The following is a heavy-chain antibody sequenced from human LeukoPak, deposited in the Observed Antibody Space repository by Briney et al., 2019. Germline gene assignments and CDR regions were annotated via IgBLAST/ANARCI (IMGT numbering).Heavy chain of an antibody. CDR1: GASVSASGYF. CDR3: ARDWDGAFDFNTCDI. D-gene: IGHD4/OR15-4a*01. J-gene: IGHJ3*02. CDR2: LHYSGST. V-gene: IGHV4-39*07. Sequence: SETLSLTCTVSGASVSASGYFWGWIRQPPGKGLEWIGTLHYSGSTYYNTSLRSRVTISVDTSKNQFSLKLNSVTSADTAIYYCARDWDGAFDFNTCDIWGLGTMVTVSS.